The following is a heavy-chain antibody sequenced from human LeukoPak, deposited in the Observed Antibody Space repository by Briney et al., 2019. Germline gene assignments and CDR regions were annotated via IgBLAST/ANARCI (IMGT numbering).Heavy chain of an antibody. D-gene: IGHD3-9*01. Sequence: ASVKVSCKASGYTFTSYGISWVRQAPGQGLEWMGWISAYNGNTNYAQKLQGRVTMTTDTSTSTAYMELRSLRSDDTAVYYCARDVGHYDILTSYYRSQYFDYWGQGTLVTVSS. V-gene: IGHV1-18*01. CDR3: ARDVGHYDILTSYYRSQYFDY. CDR2: ISAYNGNT. J-gene: IGHJ4*02. CDR1: GYTFTSYG.